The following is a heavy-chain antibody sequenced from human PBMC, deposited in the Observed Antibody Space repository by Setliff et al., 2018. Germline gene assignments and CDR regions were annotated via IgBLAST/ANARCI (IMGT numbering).Heavy chain of an antibody. CDR3: ARPPQLPLLSPGWFDP. Sequence: ASVKVSCKASGYTFTGYYMHWVRQAPGQGLEWMGWISPSRGATNYAQKFQGRVTMTWDTSISTAYMELSSLRSDDTAVYYCARPPQLPLLSPGWFDPWGQGTLVTVSS. J-gene: IGHJ5*02. V-gene: IGHV1-2*02. D-gene: IGHD2-15*01. CDR2: ISPSRGAT. CDR1: GYTFTGYY.